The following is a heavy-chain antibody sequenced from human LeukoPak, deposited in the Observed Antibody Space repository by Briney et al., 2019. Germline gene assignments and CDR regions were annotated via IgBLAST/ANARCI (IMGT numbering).Heavy chain of an antibody. CDR2: INNDGSTT. D-gene: IGHD6-19*01. J-gene: IGHJ4*02. CDR1: GFTFSSYA. CDR3: ARGHGDSGNDY. V-gene: IGHV3-74*01. Sequence: GGSLRLSCAASGFTFSSYAMSWVRQTPEKGLVWVSRINNDGSTTSYADSVKGRFTISRDNARNTLYLQMNSLRAEDTAVYYCARGHGDSGNDYWGQGTLVTVSS.